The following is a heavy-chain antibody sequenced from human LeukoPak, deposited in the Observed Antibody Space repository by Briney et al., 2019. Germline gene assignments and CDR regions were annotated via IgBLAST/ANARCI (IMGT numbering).Heavy chain of an antibody. V-gene: IGHV3-20*04. J-gene: IGHJ4*02. Sequence: GGSLRLSCAASGFTFDDYGMSWVRQAPGKGLEWVSGINWNGGSTGYADSVKGRFTISRDNAKNSLYLQMNSLRAEDTAVYYCAKLPTYHYDSSGYYYFHYWGQGTLVTVSS. CDR3: AKLPTYHYDSSGYYYFHY. CDR1: GFTFDDYG. CDR2: INWNGGST. D-gene: IGHD3-22*01.